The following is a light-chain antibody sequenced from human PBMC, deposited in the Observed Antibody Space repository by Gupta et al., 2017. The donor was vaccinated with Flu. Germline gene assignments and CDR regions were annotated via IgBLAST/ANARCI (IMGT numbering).Light chain of an antibody. Sequence: QSVLTPPPSASGTPGRRVTISCPGSSSNIGSNTVTWYQQVPGTAPKLLTYSDNQWPSGVPDRFSGSKSGTSASLAISGLQSEDEADYYCSAWDDSLNGYVFGTGTTVTVL. CDR1: SSNIGSNT. CDR2: SDN. CDR3: SAWDDSLNGYV. J-gene: IGLJ1*01. V-gene: IGLV1-44*01.